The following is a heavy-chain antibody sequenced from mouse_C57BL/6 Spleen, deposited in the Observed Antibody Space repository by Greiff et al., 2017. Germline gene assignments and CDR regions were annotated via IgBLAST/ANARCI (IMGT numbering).Heavy chain of an antibody. CDR3: ASLIYYDAWFAY. CDR2: IWSGGST. CDR1: GFSLTSYG. J-gene: IGHJ3*01. Sequence: VHLVESGPGLVQPSQSLSITCTVSGFSLTSYGVHWVRQSPGKGLEWLGVIWSGGSTDYNAAFISRLSISKDNSKSQVFFKMNSLQADDTAIYYCASLIYYDAWFAYWGQGTLVTVSA. V-gene: IGHV2-2*01. D-gene: IGHD2-4*01.